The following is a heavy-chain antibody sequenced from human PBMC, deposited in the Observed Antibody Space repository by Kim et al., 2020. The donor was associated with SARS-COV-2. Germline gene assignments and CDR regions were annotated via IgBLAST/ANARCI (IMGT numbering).Heavy chain of an antibody. V-gene: IGHV3-30*01. CDR3: ARDFPRKGTTDYYGMDV. Sequence: VKGRFTISRENAKHTLYLQMNSLRAEDTAVYYCARDFPRKGTTDYYGMDVWGQGTTVTVSS. D-gene: IGHD1-7*01. J-gene: IGHJ6*02.